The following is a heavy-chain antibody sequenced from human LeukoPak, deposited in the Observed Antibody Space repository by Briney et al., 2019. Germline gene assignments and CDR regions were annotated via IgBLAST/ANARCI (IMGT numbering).Heavy chain of an antibody. J-gene: IGHJ4*02. CDR1: GFTFSSYA. CDR2: ISGSGGST. CDR3: AREEARQQLVTNFDY. V-gene: IGHV3-23*01. Sequence: GGSLRLSCAASGFTFSSYAMSWVRQAPGKGLEWVSAISGSGGSTYYADSVKGRFTISRDNSKNTLYLQMNSLRAEDTAVYYCAREEARQQLVTNFDYWGQGTLVTVSS. D-gene: IGHD6-13*01.